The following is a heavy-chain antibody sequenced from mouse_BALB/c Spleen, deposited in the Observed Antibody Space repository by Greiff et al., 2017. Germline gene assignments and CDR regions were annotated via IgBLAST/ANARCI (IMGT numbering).Heavy chain of an antibody. J-gene: IGHJ4*01. D-gene: IGHD2-3*01. CDR2: IYPGNVNT. Sequence: QVQLQQSGPELVKPGASVRISCKASGYTFTSYYIHWVKQRPGQGLEWIGWIYPGNVNTKYNEKFKGKATLTADKSSSTAYMQLSSLTSEDSAVYFCARGLLPLMDYWGQGTSVTVSS. CDR1: GYTFTSYY. CDR3: ARGLLPLMDY. V-gene: IGHV1S56*01.